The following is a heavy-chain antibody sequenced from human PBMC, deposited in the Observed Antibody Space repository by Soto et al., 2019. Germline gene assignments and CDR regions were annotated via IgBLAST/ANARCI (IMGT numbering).Heavy chain of an antibody. J-gene: IGHJ4*02. CDR2: IYYSGST. D-gene: IGHD4-17*01. CDR1: GGSISSYY. CDR3: ARWFDYGSRFDY. Sequence: SETLSLTCTVSGGSISSYYWSWIRQPPGKGLEWIGYIYYSGSTNYNPSLKSRVTISVDTSKNQFSLKLSSVTAADTAVYYCARWFDYGSRFDYWGQGTLVTVSS. V-gene: IGHV4-59*01.